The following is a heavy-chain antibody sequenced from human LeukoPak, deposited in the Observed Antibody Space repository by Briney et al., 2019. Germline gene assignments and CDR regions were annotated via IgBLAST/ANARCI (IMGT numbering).Heavy chain of an antibody. V-gene: IGHV6-1*01. D-gene: IGHD6-19*01. CDR3: ARDGGIAVAGTAAFDI. J-gene: IGHJ3*02. CDR2: TYYRSEWYN. Sequence: SQTLSLTCAISGDSVSSNSAAWNWIRQSPSRGLEWLGGTYYRSEWYNDYAVSVKSRITINPDTSKNQFSLQLNSVTPEDTAVYYCARDGGIAVAGTAAFDIWGQGTMVTVSS. CDR1: GDSVSSNSAA.